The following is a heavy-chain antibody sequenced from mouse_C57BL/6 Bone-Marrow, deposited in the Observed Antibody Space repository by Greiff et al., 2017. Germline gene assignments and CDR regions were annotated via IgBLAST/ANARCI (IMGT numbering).Heavy chain of an antibody. CDR1: GYSITSGYY. CDR2: ISYDGSN. CDR3: ARGYYDYGYYFDY. V-gene: IGHV3-6*01. Sequence: DVQLQESGPGLVKPSQSLSLTCSVTGYSITSGYYWNWIRQFPGNKLEWMGYISYDGSNNYNPSLKNRISITRDTSKNQFFLKLNSVTTEDTATYYCARGYYDYGYYFDYWGQGTTLTVSS. J-gene: IGHJ2*01. D-gene: IGHD2-4*01.